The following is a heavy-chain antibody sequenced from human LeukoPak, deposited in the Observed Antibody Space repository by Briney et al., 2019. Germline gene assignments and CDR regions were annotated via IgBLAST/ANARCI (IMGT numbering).Heavy chain of an antibody. V-gene: IGHV3-23*01. J-gene: IGHJ4*02. CDR2: IRHNGETT. D-gene: IGHD1-26*01. CDR1: EFIFRNYA. CDR3: AKDAGPSGEGATPAD. Sequence: GGSLRLSCVASEFIFRNYAMTWVRQAPGQGLEWVSTIRHNGETTYFEDSVKGRFIISRDNTKNTLYLHMNSLRAEDTAVYFCAKDAGPSGEGATPADWGQGTLVTVSS.